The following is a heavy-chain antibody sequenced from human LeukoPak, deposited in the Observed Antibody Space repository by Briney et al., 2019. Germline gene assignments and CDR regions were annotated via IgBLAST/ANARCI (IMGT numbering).Heavy chain of an antibody. D-gene: IGHD4-11*01. Sequence: PSETLSLTXAVSGYSISSGYYWGWIRQPLGKGLEWIGSIYHSESTYYNPSLKSRVTISVDTSKNPFSLKLSSVTAADTAVYYCAMTGKQTTVLNWFDPWGQGTLVTVSS. V-gene: IGHV4-38-2*01. J-gene: IGHJ5*02. CDR2: IYHSEST. CDR1: GYSISSGYY. CDR3: AMTGKQTTVLNWFDP.